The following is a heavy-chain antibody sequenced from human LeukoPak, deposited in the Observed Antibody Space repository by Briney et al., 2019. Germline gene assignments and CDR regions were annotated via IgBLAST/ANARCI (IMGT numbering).Heavy chain of an antibody. Sequence: SETLSLTCAVYGGSFSGYYWSWIRQPPGKGLEWIGEINHSGSTNYNPSLKSRVTISVDTSKNQFSLKLSSVTAADTAVYYCARLYGSGYCYPVAKFDYWGQGTLVTVSS. D-gene: IGHD3-22*01. V-gene: IGHV4-34*01. CDR3: ARLYGSGYCYPVAKFDY. CDR2: INHSGST. J-gene: IGHJ4*02. CDR1: GGSFSGYY.